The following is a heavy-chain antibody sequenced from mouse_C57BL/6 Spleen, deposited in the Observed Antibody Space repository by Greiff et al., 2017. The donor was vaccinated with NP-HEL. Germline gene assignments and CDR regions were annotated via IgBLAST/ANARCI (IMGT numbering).Heavy chain of an antibody. CDR3: ARAYDYAFAY. CDR1: GFTFSSYA. D-gene: IGHD2-4*01. Sequence: EVQLMESGGGLVKPGGSLKLSCAASGFTFSSYAMSWVRQTPEKRLEWVATISDGGSYTYYPDNVKGRCTISRDNAKNHLYLQMSHLKSEDTAMYYCARAYDYAFAYWGQGTLVTVSA. CDR2: ISDGGSYT. J-gene: IGHJ3*01. V-gene: IGHV5-4*01.